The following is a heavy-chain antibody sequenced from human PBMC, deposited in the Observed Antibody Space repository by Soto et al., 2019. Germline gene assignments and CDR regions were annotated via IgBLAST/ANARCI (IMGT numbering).Heavy chain of an antibody. CDR3: AAVSGSYLEFDY. V-gene: IGHV1-58*01. CDR1: GFTFTSSA. Sequence: SVKVSCKASGFTFTSSAVQWVRQARGQRLEWIGWIVVGSGNTNYAQKFQERVTITRDMSTSTAYMELSSLRSEDTAVYYCAAVSGSYLEFDYWGQGTLVTVSS. D-gene: IGHD1-26*01. J-gene: IGHJ4*02. CDR2: IVVGSGNT.